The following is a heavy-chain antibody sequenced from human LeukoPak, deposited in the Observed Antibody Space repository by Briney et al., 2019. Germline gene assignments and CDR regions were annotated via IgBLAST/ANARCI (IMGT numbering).Heavy chain of an antibody. J-gene: IGHJ4*02. V-gene: IGHV1-2*02. CDR3: ARGAVSAAGTVDY. D-gene: IGHD6-13*01. Sequence: GASVKVSCKASGYTFTGFYMHWVRQAPGQGLEWMGWINPNSGGTNYAQKFQGRVTMTRDTSISTAYMELSRLRSDDTAVYYCARGAVSAAGTVDYWGQGTLVTVSS. CDR2: INPNSGGT. CDR1: GYTFTGFY.